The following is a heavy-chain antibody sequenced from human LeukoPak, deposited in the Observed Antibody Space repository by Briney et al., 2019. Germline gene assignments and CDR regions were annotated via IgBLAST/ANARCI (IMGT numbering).Heavy chain of an antibody. CDR3: AREGYCSDCSCHSGIIDF. J-gene: IGHJ4*02. V-gene: IGHV1-18*01. D-gene: IGHD2-15*01. CDR2: ISPYNGNE. Sequence: ASVKPSCKASGYTFITYGITWVRQAPRQRLEWMGWISPYNGNETYATNRQARLTTTTDTSTSTAYLALGRLRSHHPAVYYSAREGYCSDCSCHSGIIDFWGQGTLVTVSS. CDR1: GYTFITYG.